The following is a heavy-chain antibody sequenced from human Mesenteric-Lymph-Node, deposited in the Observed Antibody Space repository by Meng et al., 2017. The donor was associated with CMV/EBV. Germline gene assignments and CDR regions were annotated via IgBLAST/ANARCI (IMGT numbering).Heavy chain of an antibody. CDR2: IYSGGSST. V-gene: IGHV3-23*03. CDR1: GFTFSSYA. J-gene: IGHJ6*02. D-gene: IGHD2-15*01. Sequence: GGSLRLSCAASGFTFSSYAMSWVRQAQGKGLEWVSVIYSGGSSTYYADSVKGRFTISRDNSKNTLYLQMNSLRAEDTAVYYCAKSLGYCSGGSCYGMDVWGQGTTVTVSS. CDR3: AKSLGYCSGGSCYGMDV.